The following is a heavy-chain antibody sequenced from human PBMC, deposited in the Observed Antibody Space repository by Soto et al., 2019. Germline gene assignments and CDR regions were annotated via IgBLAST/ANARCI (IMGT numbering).Heavy chain of an antibody. V-gene: IGHV4-59*01. Sequence: SETLSLTCTVSGASISRYYWSWIRQSPGKGLEWIGYLYNTGSTIYNPSLKSRVTITVDSSNNQFSLKLSSVTAADTAVYYCARDSRSGYYLEFWGQGTLVTVSS. J-gene: IGHJ4*02. CDR2: LYNTGST. CDR3: ARDSRSGYYLEF. D-gene: IGHD3-22*01. CDR1: GASISRYY.